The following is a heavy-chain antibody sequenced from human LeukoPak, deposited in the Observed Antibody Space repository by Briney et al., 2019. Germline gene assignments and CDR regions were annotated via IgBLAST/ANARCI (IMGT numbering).Heavy chain of an antibody. CDR2: NKSKTDGGTT. Sequence: PGWSQRFCCAAAEFTFSNAWMSWGRKAPGKGLGWVGRNKSKTDGGTTDYAAPVKGRFTISRDDSKNTLYLQMNSLKTEDTAVYYCTTTPIVVVVAATPGRDYWGQGTLVTVSS. V-gene: IGHV3-15*01. CDR1: EFTFSNAW. D-gene: IGHD2-15*01. J-gene: IGHJ4*02. CDR3: TTTPIVVVVAATPGRDY.